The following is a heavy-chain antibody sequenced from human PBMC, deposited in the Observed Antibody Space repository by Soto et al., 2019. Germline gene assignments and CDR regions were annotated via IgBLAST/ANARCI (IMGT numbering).Heavy chain of an antibody. J-gene: IGHJ6*02. V-gene: IGHV3-30*18. Sequence: GGSLRLSCAASGFTFSSYGMHWVRQAPGKGLEWVAVISYDGSNKYYADSVKGRFTISRDNSKNTLYLQMNSLRAEDTAVYYCAKAPLEMATPYYYYGMDVWGQGTTVTVSS. CDR2: ISYDGSNK. D-gene: IGHD2-15*01. CDR3: AKAPLEMATPYYYYGMDV. CDR1: GFTFSSYG.